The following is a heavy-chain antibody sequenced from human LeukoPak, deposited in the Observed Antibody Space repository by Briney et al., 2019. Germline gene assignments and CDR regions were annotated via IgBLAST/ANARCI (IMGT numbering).Heavy chain of an antibody. V-gene: IGHV3-30*02. Sequence: GGSLRLSCAASGFTFSTCGMLWVRQAPGKGLEWVAFINDGGNRKDYADSVQGRLTISRDTSKNILYLQMNSLRVEDTAVYYCVKDFHNSWTFDYWGQGTLVTVSS. D-gene: IGHD3/OR15-3a*01. CDR1: GFTFSTCG. CDR3: VKDFHNSWTFDY. CDR2: INDGGNRK. J-gene: IGHJ4*02.